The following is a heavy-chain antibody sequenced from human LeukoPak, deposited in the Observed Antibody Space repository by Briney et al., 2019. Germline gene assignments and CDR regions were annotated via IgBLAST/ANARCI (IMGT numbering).Heavy chain of an antibody. CDR2: ISWNSGSI. D-gene: IGHD3-10*01. Sequence: PGGSLRLSCAASGFTFDDYAMHWVRQAPGKGLEWVSGISWNSGSIGYADSVKGRFTISRDNAKNSLYLQMNSLRAEDTALYYCAKDPGSGSYYNGLHYYYGMDVWGQGTTVTVSS. CDR3: AKDPGSGSYYNGLHYYYGMDV. V-gene: IGHV3-9*01. CDR1: GFTFDDYA. J-gene: IGHJ6*02.